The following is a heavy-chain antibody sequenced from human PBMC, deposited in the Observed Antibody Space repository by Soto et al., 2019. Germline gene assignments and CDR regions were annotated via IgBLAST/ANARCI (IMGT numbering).Heavy chain of an antibody. J-gene: IGHJ6*02. V-gene: IGHV1-69*13. Sequence: AAVKVSCKASGCTFSSYAISWVRQAPGQGLEWMGGIIPIFGTANYAQKFQGRVTITADESTSTAYMELSSLRSEDTAVYYCARITYGSGSNPYYYYGMDVWGQGTTVTVSS. CDR3: ARITYGSGSNPYYYYGMDV. CDR2: IIPIFGTA. CDR1: GCTFSSYA. D-gene: IGHD3-10*01.